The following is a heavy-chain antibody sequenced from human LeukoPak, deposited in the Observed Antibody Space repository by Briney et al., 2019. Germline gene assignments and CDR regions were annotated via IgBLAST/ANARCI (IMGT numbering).Heavy chain of an antibody. CDR1: GFTFSDYY. D-gene: IGHD3-22*01. CDR2: IKQDGSDK. Sequence: GGSLRLSCAASGFTFSDYYMSWIRQAPGKGLEWVANIKQDGSDKYYVDSVKGRFTISRDNAKNSLYLQMNSLRVEDTAVYYCVRGGYHPEYWGQGTLVTVSS. V-gene: IGHV3-7*01. J-gene: IGHJ4*02. CDR3: VRGGYHPEY.